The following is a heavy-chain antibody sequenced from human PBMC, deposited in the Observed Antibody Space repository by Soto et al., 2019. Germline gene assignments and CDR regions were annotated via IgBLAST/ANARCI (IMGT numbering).Heavy chain of an antibody. Sequence: GGPLRLSCRAAEVTMISYALHWVRQAPGKGLEWVAVISYDGIDKDYANSVRGRFTISRDNSRNTLYLQMDSLRAEDTAMYYCARATSGSHFYTERYSTSWAQGTRVAVS. CDR3: ARATSGSHFYTERYSTS. CDR2: ISYDGIDK. V-gene: IGHV3-30-3*01. CDR1: EVTMISYA. D-gene: IGHD3-10*01. J-gene: IGHJ5*02.